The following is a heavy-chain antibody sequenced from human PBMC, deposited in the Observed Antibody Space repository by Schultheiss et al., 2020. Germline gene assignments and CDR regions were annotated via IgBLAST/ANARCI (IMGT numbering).Heavy chain of an antibody. V-gene: IGHV1-2*02. CDR3: AREPMEDMIVVTTYFDY. CDR1: GYTFTSYD. D-gene: IGHD3-22*01. Sequence: ASVKVSCKASGYTFTSYDINWVRQATGQGLEWMGWINPNSGGTNYAQKFQGRVTMTRDTSISTAYMELSRLRSDDTAVYYCAREPMEDMIVVTTYFDYWGQGTLVTVSS. J-gene: IGHJ4*02. CDR2: INPNSGGT.